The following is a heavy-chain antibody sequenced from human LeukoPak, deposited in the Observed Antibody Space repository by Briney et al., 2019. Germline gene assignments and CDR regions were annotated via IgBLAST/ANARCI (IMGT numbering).Heavy chain of an antibody. CDR3: ARAVVVPAATGTDAFDI. CDR2: INHSGST. J-gene: IGHJ3*02. V-gene: IGHV4-34*01. Sequence: SETLSLTCAVYGGSFSGYYWSWIRQPPGKGLEWIGEINHSGSTNYNPSLKSRVTISVDTSKNQFSLKLSSVTAADTAVYYCARAVVVPAATGTDAFDIWGQGTMVTVSS. D-gene: IGHD2-2*01. CDR1: GGSFSGYY.